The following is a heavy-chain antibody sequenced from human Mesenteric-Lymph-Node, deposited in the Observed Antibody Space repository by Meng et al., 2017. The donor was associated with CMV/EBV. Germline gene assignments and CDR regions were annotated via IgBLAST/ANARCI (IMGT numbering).Heavy chain of an antibody. Sequence: GGSLRLSCAASGFTFSSYWMSWVRQAPGKGLEWVANIKQDGSEKYYVDSVKGRFTISRDNAKNSLYLQMNSLRVEDTAVYYCARAPYCSSTSCYPHYYGMDVWGQGTTVTVSS. CDR3: ARAPYCSSTSCYPHYYGMDV. CDR2: IKQDGSEK. CDR1: GFTFSSYW. J-gene: IGHJ6*02. D-gene: IGHD2-2*01. V-gene: IGHV3-7*01.